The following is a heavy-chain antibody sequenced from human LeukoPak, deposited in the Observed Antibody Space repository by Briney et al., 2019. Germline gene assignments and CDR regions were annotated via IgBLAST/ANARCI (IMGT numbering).Heavy chain of an antibody. CDR1: GFTFSSYA. CDR3: AKDGVVVIATEYFQH. CDR2: ISGSGGST. J-gene: IGHJ1*01. D-gene: IGHD2-21*01. Sequence: GSLRLSCAASGFTFSSYAMSWVRQAPGKGLEWVSAISGSGGSTYYADSVKGRFTISRDNSKNTLYLQMNSLRAEDTAVYYCAKDGVVVIATEYFQHWGQGTLVTVSS. V-gene: IGHV3-23*01.